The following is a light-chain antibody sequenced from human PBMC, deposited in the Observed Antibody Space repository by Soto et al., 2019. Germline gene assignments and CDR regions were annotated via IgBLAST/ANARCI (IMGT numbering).Light chain of an antibody. CDR1: SSDVGGYNY. V-gene: IGLV2-14*01. J-gene: IGLJ1*01. CDR3: SSYTGSSTNV. Sequence: QSVLTKPASVSGSPGQSITISCTGTSSDVGGYNYVSWYQQHPGKAPKLMIYDVSNRPSGVSNRFPGSKSGNTASLTISGLQVEDEAVYYGSSYTGSSTNVFGTGTKVT. CDR2: DVS.